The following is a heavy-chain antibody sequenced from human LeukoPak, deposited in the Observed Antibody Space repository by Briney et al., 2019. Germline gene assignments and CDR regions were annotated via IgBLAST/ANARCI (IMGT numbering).Heavy chain of an antibody. CDR2: IYYTGST. V-gene: IGHV4-61*01. Sequence: SETLSLTCTVSGGSFSSRPYYWSWIRQPPGKGLEWIGYIYYTGSTNHNPSLKSRVTISVDTSKNQFSLKLSSVTAADTAVYYCARVVYSGYDFRGAMDVWGKGTTVTVSS. CDR1: GGSFSSRPYY. J-gene: IGHJ6*03. CDR3: ARVVYSGYDFRGAMDV. D-gene: IGHD5-12*01.